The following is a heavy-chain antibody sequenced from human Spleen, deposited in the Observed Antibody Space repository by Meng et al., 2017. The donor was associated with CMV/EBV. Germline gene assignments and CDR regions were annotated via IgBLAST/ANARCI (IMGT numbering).Heavy chain of an antibody. CDR2: INHSGST. D-gene: IGHD3-3*01. V-gene: IGHV4-34*01. Sequence: QVQLQQGGEGLLKPSETLSLTCAVYGGSFSGYYWSWIRQPPGKGLEWIGEINHSGSTNYNPSLKSRVTISVDTSKNQFSLKLSSVTAADTAVYYCARGVGALRYWGQGTLVTVSS. CDR3: ARGVGALRY. J-gene: IGHJ4*02. CDR1: GGSFSGYY.